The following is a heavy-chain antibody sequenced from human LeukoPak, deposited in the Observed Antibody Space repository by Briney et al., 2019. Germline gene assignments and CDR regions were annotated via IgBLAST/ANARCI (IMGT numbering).Heavy chain of an antibody. Sequence: GGSLRLSCAASGFTFSSYSLNWVRQAPGEGLEWVSHISSGSSAIFYADSVRGRFTISRDNAKNSLYMQMISLRDEDTAVYYCAREPRYCGGDCGAFDIWGQGTMVTVSS. V-gene: IGHV3-48*02. CDR2: ISSGSSAI. J-gene: IGHJ3*02. CDR3: AREPRYCGGDCGAFDI. CDR1: GFTFSSYS. D-gene: IGHD2-21*02.